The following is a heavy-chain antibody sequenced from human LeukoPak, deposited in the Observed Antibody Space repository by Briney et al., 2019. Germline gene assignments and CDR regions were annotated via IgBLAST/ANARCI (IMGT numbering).Heavy chain of an antibody. V-gene: IGHV3-73*01. Sequence: GGSLKLSCAASGFTFSGSAMHWVRQASGKGLEWVGRIRSKANNYATAYAASVKGRFTISRDDSKNTAYLQMNSLKTEDTAVYYCTSPTAMVIDWGQGTLVTVSS. CDR1: GFTFSGSA. CDR2: IRSKANNYAT. CDR3: TSPTAMVID. D-gene: IGHD5-18*01. J-gene: IGHJ4*02.